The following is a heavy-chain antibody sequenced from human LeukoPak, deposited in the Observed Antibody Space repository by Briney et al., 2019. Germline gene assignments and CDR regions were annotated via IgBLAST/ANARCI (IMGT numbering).Heavy chain of an antibody. Sequence: SETLSLTCTVSGGSISSHSWSWVRQPPGKGLEWIGYINYSGSTNYNHSLKSRVTISIDMAKNQVSLKLSSVTAADTAVYYCATFYYDSSGYRDWGQGTLVTVSS. CDR2: INYSGST. CDR3: ATFYYDSSGYRD. J-gene: IGHJ4*02. D-gene: IGHD3-22*01. CDR1: GGSISSHS. V-gene: IGHV4-59*11.